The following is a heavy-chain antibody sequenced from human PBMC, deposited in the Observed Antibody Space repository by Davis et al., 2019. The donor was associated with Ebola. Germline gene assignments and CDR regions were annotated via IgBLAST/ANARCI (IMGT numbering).Heavy chain of an antibody. CDR1: SGSVSDHY. Sequence: MPSEILSLTCTVSSGSVSDHYWAWIRQTPGKGLEWVGYVYYDGTTNYNPSLKSRITISLDKSKNQFSLKLKSATAADTAIYYCARRVPMGNWFGPWGQGALVTVSS. J-gene: IGHJ5*02. V-gene: IGHV4-59*08. D-gene: IGHD3-10*01. CDR2: VYYDGTT. CDR3: ARRVPMGNWFGP.